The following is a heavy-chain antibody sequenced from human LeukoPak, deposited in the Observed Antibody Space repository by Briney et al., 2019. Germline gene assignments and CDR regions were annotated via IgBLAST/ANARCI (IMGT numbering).Heavy chain of an antibody. CDR2: IKQDGSEK. V-gene: IGHV3-7*01. CDR1: GFTFSSYW. CDR3: AREENRVHDAFDI. Sequence: GGSLRLSCAASGFTFSSYWMSWVRQAPGKGLEWVANIKQDGSEKYYVDSVKGRFTISRDNAKNSLYLQMNSLRAEDTAVYYCAREENRVHDAFDIWGQGTMVTVSS. J-gene: IGHJ3*02. D-gene: IGHD1-1*01.